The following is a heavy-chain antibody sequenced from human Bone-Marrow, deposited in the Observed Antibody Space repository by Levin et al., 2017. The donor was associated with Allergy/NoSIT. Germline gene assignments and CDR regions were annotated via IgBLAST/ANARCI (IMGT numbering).Heavy chain of an antibody. D-gene: IGHD5-12*01. CDR2: MYYDGAT. V-gene: IGHV4-59*11. Sequence: SQTLSLPCTVSCGSIRRPYWGWIRQPPGKGLEWIGYMYYDGATTYNPSLTSRVTISGDTSKSQFSLKLTSVTSADTAMYYCSMGAGWLIDYWGQGTLVTVSS. CDR1: CGSIRRPY. CDR3: SMGAGWLIDY. J-gene: IGHJ4*02.